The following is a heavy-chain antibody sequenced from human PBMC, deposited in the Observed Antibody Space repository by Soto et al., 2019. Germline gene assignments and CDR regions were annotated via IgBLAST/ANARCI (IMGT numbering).Heavy chain of an antibody. CDR2: IYYSGST. D-gene: IGHD2-2*01. V-gene: IGHV4-39*01. J-gene: IGHJ6*03. CDR1: GGSISSSSYY. Sequence: SETLSLTCTVSGGSISSSSYYWGWIRQPPGKGLEWIGSIYYSGSTYYNPSLKSRVTISVDTSKNQFSLKLSSVTAADTAVYYCARVIPDCSSTSCYEGKDYYYYMDVWGKGTTVTVS. CDR3: ARVIPDCSSTSCYEGKDYYYYMDV.